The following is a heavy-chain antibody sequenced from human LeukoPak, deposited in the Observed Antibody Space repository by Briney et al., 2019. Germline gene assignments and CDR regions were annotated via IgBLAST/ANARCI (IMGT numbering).Heavy chain of an antibody. V-gene: IGHV3-48*02. D-gene: IGHD2-21*02. CDR3: ARPYCGGDCYSFHYYYYYGMDV. CDR2: ISSSSSTI. J-gene: IGHJ6*02. CDR1: GFTFSSYS. Sequence: PGGSLRPSCAASGFTFSSYSMNWVRQAPGKGLEWVSYISSSSSTIYYADSVKGRFTISRDNAKNSLYLQMNSLRDEDTAVYYCARPYCGGDCYSFHYYYYYGMDVWGQGTTVTVSS.